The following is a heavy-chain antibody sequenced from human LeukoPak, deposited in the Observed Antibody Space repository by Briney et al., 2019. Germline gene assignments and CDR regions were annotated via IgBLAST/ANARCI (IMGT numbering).Heavy chain of an antibody. V-gene: IGHV3-20*04. CDR3: AELGITMIAGV. Sequence: GGSLRLSCGASVFTFGVYGISCVRHAPGKGREGVSGINWQCGSTGYADSVKGRFTISRDNAKNSLYLQMNSLRAEDTAVYYCAELGITMIAGVWGKGPTVTISS. J-gene: IGHJ6*04. D-gene: IGHD3-22*01. CDR2: INWQCGST. CDR1: VFTFGVYG.